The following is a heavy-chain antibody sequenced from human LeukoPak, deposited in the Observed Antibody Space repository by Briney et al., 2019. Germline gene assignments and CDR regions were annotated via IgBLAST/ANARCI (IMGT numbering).Heavy chain of an antibody. Sequence: SETLSLTGTVSGGSISSGSYYWSWIRQPAGKGLEWIGRIYTSGSTNYNPSLKSRVTISVDTSKNQFSLKLSSVTAADTAVYYCASGDSSGYYDYWGQGTLVTVSS. J-gene: IGHJ4*02. CDR1: GGSISSGSYY. CDR3: ASGDSSGYYDY. CDR2: IYTSGST. V-gene: IGHV4-61*02. D-gene: IGHD3-22*01.